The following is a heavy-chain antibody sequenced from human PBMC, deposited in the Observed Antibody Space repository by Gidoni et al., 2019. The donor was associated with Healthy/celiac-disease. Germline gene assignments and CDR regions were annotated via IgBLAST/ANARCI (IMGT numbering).Heavy chain of an antibody. CDR3: AKGAYYDFWSGYRADAFDI. Sequence: EVQLLASGGGLVQPGGSLRLPCAASGFPFRSYALSWVRQAPGKGLEWVSDISGSGGSTYYADSVKGRFTISRDNSKNTLYLQMNSLRAEDTAVYYCAKGAYYDFWSGYRADAFDIWGQGTMVTVSS. D-gene: IGHD3-3*01. V-gene: IGHV3-23*01. CDR2: ISGSGGST. J-gene: IGHJ3*02. CDR1: GFPFRSYA.